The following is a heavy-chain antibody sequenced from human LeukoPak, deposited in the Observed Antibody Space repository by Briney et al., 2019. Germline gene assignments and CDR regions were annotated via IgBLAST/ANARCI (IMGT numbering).Heavy chain of an antibody. D-gene: IGHD3-22*01. J-gene: IGHJ4*02. CDR3: ARGTMIVVVMYYFDY. V-gene: IGHV3-64*01. Sequence: GGSLRLSCAASGFTFSSYAMHWVRQAPGKGLEYVSAISSNGGSTYYANSVKGRFTISRDNSKNTLYLQMSSLRAEDMAVYYCARGTMIVVVMYYFDYWGQGTLVTVSS. CDR2: ISSNGGST. CDR1: GFTFSSYA.